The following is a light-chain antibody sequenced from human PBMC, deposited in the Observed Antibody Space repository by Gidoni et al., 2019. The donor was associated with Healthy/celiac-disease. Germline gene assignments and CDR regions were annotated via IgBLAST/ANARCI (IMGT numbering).Light chain of an antibody. J-gene: IGLJ3*02. CDR2: DVS. CDR1: SSDVGGYNY. V-gene: IGLV2-11*01. CDR3: CSYAGSYTPNWV. Sequence: SALTQPRSVSGSPGQSVTISCTGTSSDVGGYNYVSWYLQHPGKAPKLMIYDVSTRPSGFPDRFSGSKSGNTASLTISGLQAEDEADYYCCSYAGSYTPNWVFGGGTKLTVL.